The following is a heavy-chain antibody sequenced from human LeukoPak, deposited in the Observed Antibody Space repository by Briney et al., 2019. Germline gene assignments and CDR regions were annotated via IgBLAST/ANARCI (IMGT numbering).Heavy chain of an antibody. D-gene: IGHD3-22*01. CDR3: ARAPMIRGYFDY. J-gene: IGHJ4*02. CDR1: GGSISSYY. V-gene: IGHV4-59*12. CDR2: IYYSGST. Sequence: SETLSLTCTVSGGSISSYYWSWIRQSPGKGLEWIGYIYYSGSTYYNPSLKSRVTISVDTSKNQFSLKLSSVTAADTAVYYCARAPMIRGYFDYWGQGTLVTVSS.